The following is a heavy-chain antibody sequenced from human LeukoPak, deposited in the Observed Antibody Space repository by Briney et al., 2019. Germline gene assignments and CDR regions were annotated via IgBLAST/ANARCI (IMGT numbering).Heavy chain of an antibody. D-gene: IGHD6-19*01. CDR1: GVSISSYD. CDR2: IYYGGST. J-gene: IGHJ4*02. V-gene: IGHV4-59*01. Sequence: KPSETLSLTCTVSGVSISSYDWSWIRQPPGKGLEWIGYIYYGGSTNYNPSLKSRVTISVDTSKNQFSLKLSSVTAADTAVYYCARGPYSSGWALIDDWGQGTLVTVSS. CDR3: ARGPYSSGWALIDD.